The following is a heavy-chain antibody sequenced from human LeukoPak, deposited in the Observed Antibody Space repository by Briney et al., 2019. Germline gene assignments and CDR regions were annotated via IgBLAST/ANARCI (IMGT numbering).Heavy chain of an antibody. Sequence: GGSLRLSCAASGFTFSSYAMSWVRQAPGKGLEWVSAISGSVVSTSYADSVKGRFTISRDNSKNTLYLQMNSLRAEDTAVYYCANFVVVVRGPRGHDYGRGDYYYGMDVWGQGTTVTVSS. V-gene: IGHV3-23*01. CDR1: GFTFSSYA. J-gene: IGHJ6*02. CDR3: ANFVVVVRGPRGHDYGRGDYYYGMDV. CDR2: ISGSVVST. D-gene: IGHD2-15*01.